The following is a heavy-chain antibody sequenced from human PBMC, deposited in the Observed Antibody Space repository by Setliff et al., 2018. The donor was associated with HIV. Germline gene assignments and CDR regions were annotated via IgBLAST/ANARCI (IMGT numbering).Heavy chain of an antibody. J-gene: IGHJ4*02. V-gene: IGHV1-18*01. Sequence: ASVKVSYKASGYTFTSYGISWVRQAPGQGLEWMGWISAYNGNTKYAQKLQGRVTMITDTSTSTAYMELRSLRSDDTAVYYCARGSRYFGYSSSFGDYWGQGTLVTVSS. CDR3: ARGSRYFGYSSSFGDY. CDR2: ISAYNGNT. D-gene: IGHD6-13*01. CDR1: GYTFTSYG.